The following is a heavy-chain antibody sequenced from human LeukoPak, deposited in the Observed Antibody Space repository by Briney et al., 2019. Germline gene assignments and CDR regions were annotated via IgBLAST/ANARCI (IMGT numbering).Heavy chain of an antibody. D-gene: IGHD5-24*01. CDR2: ISGSGGST. J-gene: IGHJ4*02. CDR1: GYSINSGYY. Sequence: ETLSLTCTVSGYSINSGYYWGWIRQPPGKGLEWVSAISGSGGSTYYADSVKGRFTISRDNSKNTLYLQMNSLRAEDTAVYYCAKVRNGYNFGLFDYWGQGTLVTVSS. V-gene: IGHV3-23*01. CDR3: AKVRNGYNFGLFDY.